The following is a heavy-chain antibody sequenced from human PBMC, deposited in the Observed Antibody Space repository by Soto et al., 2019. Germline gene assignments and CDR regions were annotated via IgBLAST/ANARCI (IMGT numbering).Heavy chain of an antibody. D-gene: IGHD3-22*01. J-gene: IGHJ4*02. CDR3: ARGSSGSNDYFDY. CDR2: IYYSGST. CDR1: GGSISSGGYY. V-gene: IGHV4-31*03. Sequence: PSETLSLTCTVSGGSISSGGYYWNWIRQHPGKGLEWIGYIYYSGSTYYNPSLKSRVTISVGTSKNQFSLKLSSVTAADTAVYYCARGSSGSNDYFDYWGQGTLVTVSS.